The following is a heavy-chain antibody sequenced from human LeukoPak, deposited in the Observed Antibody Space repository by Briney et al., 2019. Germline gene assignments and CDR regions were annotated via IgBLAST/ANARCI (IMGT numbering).Heavy chain of an antibody. V-gene: IGHV5-51*01. CDR3: ARQVEGGGYYFDC. Sequence: GESVKISCKGSGYSFTSYGIGWVRQMRVKGLDWMGIIHPGDSDTRCSPSFQGQVTISADKSNSTAYLQWSSLRASDTAMYFCARQVEGGGYYFDCWGQGTLVTVSS. CDR1: GYSFTSYG. CDR2: IHPGDSDT. J-gene: IGHJ4*02. D-gene: IGHD3-16*01.